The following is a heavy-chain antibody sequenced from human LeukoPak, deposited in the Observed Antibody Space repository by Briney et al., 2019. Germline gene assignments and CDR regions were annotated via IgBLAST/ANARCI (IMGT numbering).Heavy chain of an antibody. D-gene: IGHD6-6*01. CDR3: ARVFRSITARLDFDY. CDR2: IRVYSGNT. CDR1: GYTFTSYG. J-gene: IGHJ4*02. V-gene: IGHV1-18*01. Sequence: ASVKVSCKASGYTFTSYGINWVRQAPGQGLEWMGWIRVYSGNTNYAQKLQGRVTMTTDTSTSTAYMELRSLRSDDTAVYYCARVFRSITARLDFDYWGQGTLVTVSS.